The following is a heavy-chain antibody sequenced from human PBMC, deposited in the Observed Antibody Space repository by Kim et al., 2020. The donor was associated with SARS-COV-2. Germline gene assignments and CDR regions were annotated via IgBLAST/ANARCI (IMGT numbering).Heavy chain of an antibody. Sequence: SVKVSCKASGGTFSSYTISWVRQAPGQGLEWMGRIIPILGIANYAQKFQGRVTITADKSTSTAYMELSSLRSEDTAVYYCARDGGTPDLRYNWNDGTFDYWGQGTLVTVSS. D-gene: IGHD1-20*01. J-gene: IGHJ4*02. CDR1: GGTFSSYT. V-gene: IGHV1-69*04. CDR2: IIPILGIA. CDR3: ARDGGTPDLRYNWNDGTFDY.